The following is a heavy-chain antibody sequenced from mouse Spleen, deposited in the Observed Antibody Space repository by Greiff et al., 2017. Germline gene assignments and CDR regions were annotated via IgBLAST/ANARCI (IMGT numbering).Heavy chain of an antibody. CDR3: ASEEELTGTFAY. D-gene: IGHD4-1*01. Sequence: EVKVEESGPGLVKPSQSLSLTCSVAGYSITSGYYWNWIRQFPGNKLEWMGYITYDGSNLYNPSLKNRISITRDTSKNQFFLKLNSVTTDDTATYYCASEEELTGTFAYWVQGTLVTVSA. CDR2: ITYDGSN. CDR1: GYSITSGYY. V-gene: IGHV3-6*01. J-gene: IGHJ3*01.